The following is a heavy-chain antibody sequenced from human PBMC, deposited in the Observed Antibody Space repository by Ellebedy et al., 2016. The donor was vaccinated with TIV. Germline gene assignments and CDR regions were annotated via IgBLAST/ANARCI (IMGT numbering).Heavy chain of an antibody. CDR1: GGTFSSYA. CDR3: ATTEGAVSYYYYGMDV. CDR2: VIPILGIA. J-gene: IGHJ6*02. Sequence: ASVKVSCKASGGTFSSYAIGWVRQAPGQGLEWMGRVIPILGIANYTQNFQGRVTITADKSTSTAYMELRSLRSDDTAVYYCATTEGAVSYYYYGMDVWGQGTTVTVSS. D-gene: IGHD2-8*01. V-gene: IGHV1-69*04.